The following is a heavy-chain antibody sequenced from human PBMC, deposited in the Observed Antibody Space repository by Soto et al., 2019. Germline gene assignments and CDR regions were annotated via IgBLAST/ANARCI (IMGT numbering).Heavy chain of an antibody. CDR1: GFTFSTYW. CDR2: IQTDGSVT. J-gene: IGHJ4*02. V-gene: IGHV3-74*01. CDR3: ARDLGGSHDY. Sequence: EVQLVESGGGLLQPGGSLRLSCAASGFTFSTYWMHWVRQAPGKGLVWVSRIQTDGSVTTYADSVKGRFTISRDNANNTLYLQMNTLRAEDTAVYYCARDLGGSHDYWCRGTLVTVSS. D-gene: IGHD3-16*01.